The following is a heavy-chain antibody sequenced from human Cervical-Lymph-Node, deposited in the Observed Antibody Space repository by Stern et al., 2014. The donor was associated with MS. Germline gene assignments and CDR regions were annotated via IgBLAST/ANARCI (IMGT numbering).Heavy chain of an antibody. CDR1: GYTFTTYY. V-gene: IGHV1-46*01. Sequence: VQLVESGAEIRKPGASVKISCEASGYTFTTYYMHWVRQAPGQGLEWVALFNPSGGKTTYAQRFQGRVTVTGDTSTSTVYMKLTGLRSEDTAVYYCARVLSLATSDSWGQGTLVIVSS. CDR2: FNPSGGKT. D-gene: IGHD1-1*01. J-gene: IGHJ4*02. CDR3: ARVLSLATSDS.